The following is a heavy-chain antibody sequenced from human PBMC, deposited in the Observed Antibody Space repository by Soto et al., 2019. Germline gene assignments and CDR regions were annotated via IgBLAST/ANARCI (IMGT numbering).Heavy chain of an antibody. V-gene: IGHV3-30*18. CDR2: ISYDGSNK. J-gene: IGHJ5*02. CDR3: AKGWYTVTTRPPYWFDP. Sequence: GGSLRLSCAASGFTFSSYGMHWVRQAPGKGLEWVAVISYDGSNKYYADTVKGRFTISRDNSKNTLYLQMNSLRAEDTAVYYCAKGWYTVTTRPPYWFDPWGQGTLVTVSS. D-gene: IGHD4-17*01. CDR1: GFTFSSYG.